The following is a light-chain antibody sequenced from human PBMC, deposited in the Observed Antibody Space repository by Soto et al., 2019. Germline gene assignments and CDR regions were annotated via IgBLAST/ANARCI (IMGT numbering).Light chain of an antibody. V-gene: IGKV3-20*01. CDR2: GAS. CDR1: QSVSSSY. CDR3: QQYGSSSWT. J-gene: IGKJ1*01. Sequence: EIVLTQSPGTLSLSPGERATLSCRASQSVSSSYLAWYQQKPGQAPRLLIYGASSRATGIPDRFSGSGSETDFTLTISRLEPEDFAVYYCQQYGSSSWTFGQGKKVEIK.